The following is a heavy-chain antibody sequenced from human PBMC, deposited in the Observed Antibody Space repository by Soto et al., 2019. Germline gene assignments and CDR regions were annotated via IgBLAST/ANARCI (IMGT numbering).Heavy chain of an antibody. D-gene: IGHD3-3*01. J-gene: IGHJ4*02. CDR1: GFTFTSSA. V-gene: IGHV1-58*01. Sequence: SVKVSCKASGFTFTSSAVQWVRQARGQRLEWLGWIVVGSGNTNYAQKFQERVTITRDMSTSTAYMELSSLRSEDTAVYYCAAVQLRFLESLLAQDDRYYFACWGQGNLVTVSS. CDR2: IVVGSGNT. CDR3: AAVQLRFLESLLAQDDRYYFAC.